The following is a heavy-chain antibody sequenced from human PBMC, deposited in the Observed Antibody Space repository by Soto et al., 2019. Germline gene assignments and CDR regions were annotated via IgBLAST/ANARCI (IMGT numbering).Heavy chain of an antibody. D-gene: IGHD3-10*01. V-gene: IGHV5-51*01. CDR1: GYSFTSYW. Sequence: EVQLVQSGAEVKKPGESLKISCKGSGYSFTSYWIGWVRHMPGKGLEWMGIIYPGDSDTRYSPSFQGQVTISADKSISTAYLQWSSLKASDTAMYYCASGRYYGSGRWALDAFDIWGQGTMVTVSS. CDR2: IYPGDSDT. CDR3: ASGRYYGSGRWALDAFDI. J-gene: IGHJ3*02.